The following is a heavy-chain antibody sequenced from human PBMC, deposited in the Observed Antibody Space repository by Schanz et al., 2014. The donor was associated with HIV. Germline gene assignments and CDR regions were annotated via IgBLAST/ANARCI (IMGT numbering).Heavy chain of an antibody. V-gene: IGHV3-30*04. CDR3: ARVEGPPTFYYYYYGSDV. J-gene: IGHJ6*02. Sequence: QVQVVESGGGVVRPGRSLRLSCAASGFIFRDYALHWVRQAPGKGLEWVAVISYDRSHKYYADSVKGRFTISRDNSKNTLFLQMNSLRAEDTAVYYCARVEGPPTFYYYYYGSDVWGQGTAVTVSS. D-gene: IGHD4-4*01. CDR1: GFIFRDYA. CDR2: ISYDRSHK.